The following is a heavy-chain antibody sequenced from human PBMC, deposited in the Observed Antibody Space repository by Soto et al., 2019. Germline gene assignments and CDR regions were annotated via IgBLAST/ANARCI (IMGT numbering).Heavy chain of an antibody. CDR1: GFTVSSNY. Sequence: EVQLVESGGGLIQPGGSLRLSCAVSGFTVSSNYMNWVRQAPGKGLEWVSIIYSGGSAFYADSVKGRFTISRDNSKNPLYLQMSSLRAEDTAVYYCAGGAPVTPGTFAYWSQGTLVTVSS. V-gene: IGHV3-53*01. CDR3: AGGAPVTPGTFAY. J-gene: IGHJ4*02. CDR2: IYSGGSA. D-gene: IGHD2-15*01.